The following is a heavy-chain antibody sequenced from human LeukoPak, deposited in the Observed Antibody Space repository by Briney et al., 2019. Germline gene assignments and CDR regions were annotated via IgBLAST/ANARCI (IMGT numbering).Heavy chain of an antibody. CDR1: GSTFTSSA. D-gene: IGHD6-13*01. CDR2: IVVGSGNT. CDR3: AAVGYSSSWEFDY. V-gene: IGHV1-58*01. Sequence: ASVKVSCKASGSTFTSSAVQWVRQARGQRLEWIGWIVVGSGNTNYAQKFQERVTITRDMSTSTAYMELSSLRSEDTAVYYCAAVGYSSSWEFDYWGQGTLVTVSS. J-gene: IGHJ4*02.